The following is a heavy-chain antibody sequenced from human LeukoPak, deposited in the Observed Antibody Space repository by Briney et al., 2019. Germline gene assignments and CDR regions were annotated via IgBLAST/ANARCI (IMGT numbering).Heavy chain of an antibody. J-gene: IGHJ4*02. CDR2: IIPIFGTA. CDR1: GYTFTSYG. D-gene: IGHD6-13*01. CDR3: ARGRRGSSSPFDY. Sequence: SVKVSCKASGYTFTSYGISWVRQAPGQGLEWMGGIIPIFGTANYAQKFQGRVTITTDESTSTAYMELSSLRSEDTAVYYCARGRRGSSSPFDYWGQGTLVTVSS. V-gene: IGHV1-69*05.